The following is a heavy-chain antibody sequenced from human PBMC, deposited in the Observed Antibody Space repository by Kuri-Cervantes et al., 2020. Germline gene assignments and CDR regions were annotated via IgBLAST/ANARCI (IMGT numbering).Heavy chain of an antibody. J-gene: IGHJ3*02. Sequence: SETLSLTCTVSGGSVSSGSYYWSWIRQPPGKGLEWIGYIYYSGSTNYNPSLKSRVTISVDTSKNQFSLKLTSVTATDTAVYFCARAGQFIPVAGRDAFDIWGQGTLVTVSS. CDR2: IYYSGST. CDR1: GGSVSSGSYY. D-gene: IGHD6-19*01. V-gene: IGHV4-61*01. CDR3: ARAGQFIPVAGRDAFDI.